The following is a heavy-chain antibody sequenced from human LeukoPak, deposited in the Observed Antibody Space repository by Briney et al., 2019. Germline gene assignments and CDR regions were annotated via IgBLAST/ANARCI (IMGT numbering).Heavy chain of an antibody. Sequence: ASVKVSCKASGYTFTSYYMHWVRQAPGQGLEWMGIINPSGGSTSYAQKFQGRVTMTTDTSTSTAYMELRSLRSDDTAVYYCARYPAGDYAVDYWGQGTLVTVSS. D-gene: IGHD3-16*01. V-gene: IGHV1-46*01. CDR3: ARYPAGDYAVDY. CDR2: INPSGGST. CDR1: GYTFTSYY. J-gene: IGHJ4*02.